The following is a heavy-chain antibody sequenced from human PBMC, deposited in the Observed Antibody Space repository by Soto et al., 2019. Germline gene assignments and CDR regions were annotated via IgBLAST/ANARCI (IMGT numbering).Heavy chain of an antibody. J-gene: IGHJ4*02. CDR3: AKGRPVTTVVTPVQLDY. V-gene: IGHV3-23*01. CDR2: ISGSGGST. Sequence: EVQLLESGGGLVQPGGSLRLSCAASGFTFSSYAMSWVRQAPGKGLEWVSAISGSGGSTYYADSVKGRFTISRDNSKNTLYLQMNSLRAEDTAVYYCAKGRPVTTVVTPVQLDYWGQGTLVTVSS. CDR1: GFTFSSYA. D-gene: IGHD4-17*01.